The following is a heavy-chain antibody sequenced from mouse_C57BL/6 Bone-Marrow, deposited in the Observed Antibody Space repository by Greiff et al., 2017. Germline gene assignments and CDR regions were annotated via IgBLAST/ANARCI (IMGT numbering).Heavy chain of an antibody. J-gene: IGHJ2*01. D-gene: IGHD2-4*01. CDR2: INPNYGTT. CDR1: GYSFTDYN. Sequence: EVQLQQSGPELVKPGASVKISCKASGYSFTDYNMNWVKQSNGKSLEWIGGINPNYGTTSYNQKFKGKATLTVDQSSSTAYMQLSSLTSEDSAVYYCARAEVYDYDGFDYWGQGTTLTVSS. CDR3: ARAEVYDYDGFDY. V-gene: IGHV1-39*01.